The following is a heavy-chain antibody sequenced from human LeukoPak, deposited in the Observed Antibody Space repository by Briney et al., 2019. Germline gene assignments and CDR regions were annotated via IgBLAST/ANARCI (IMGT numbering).Heavy chain of an antibody. J-gene: IGHJ6*02. V-gene: IGHV1-24*01. Sequence: ASVQVSLKFSGYSLTELSSHWVRQAPGKGLEWMGGIGPGDGETNYAQKFQGRVTMTEDTSTDTAYMELSSLRSDDTAVYYCATTRLVPLYYYGMDVWGQGTTVAVSS. CDR1: GYSLTELS. CDR3: ATTRLVPLYYYGMDV. CDR2: IGPGDGET. D-gene: IGHD3-9*01.